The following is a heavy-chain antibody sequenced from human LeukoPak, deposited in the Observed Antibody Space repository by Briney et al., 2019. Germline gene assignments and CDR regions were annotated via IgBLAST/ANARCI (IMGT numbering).Heavy chain of an antibody. J-gene: IGHJ3*02. CDR2: IFYSGTT. V-gene: IGHV4-31*03. Sequence: SQTLSLTCTVSGVSIASDNYFWRWLRQNPEKGLEWIGYIFYSGTTYYNPSLKSRVTISVDTSKNQFSLKLNSVIAADTAVYYCAREVNEPASADAFDIWGQGTMVTVSS. CDR1: GVSIASDNYF. CDR3: AREVNEPASADAFDI. D-gene: IGHD2-2*01.